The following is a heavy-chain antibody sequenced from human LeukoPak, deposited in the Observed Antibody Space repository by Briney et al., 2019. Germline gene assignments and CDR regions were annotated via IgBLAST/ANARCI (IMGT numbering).Heavy chain of an antibody. J-gene: IGHJ4*02. D-gene: IGHD6-6*01. Sequence: ASVKVSCKASGYNFTSYGISWVRQAPARELEGMGWIGAYNGNTKYAQKLQDRVTMTTDTSTTTAYMEVRSLTSDDTAVYYCARGSAMAQKQLVRHFDSWGQGTLVIVSS. CDR2: IGAYNGNT. CDR1: GYNFTSYG. CDR3: ARGSAMAQKQLVRHFDS. V-gene: IGHV1-18*01.